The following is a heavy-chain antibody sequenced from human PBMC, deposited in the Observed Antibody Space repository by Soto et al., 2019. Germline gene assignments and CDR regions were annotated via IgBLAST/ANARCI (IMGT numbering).Heavy chain of an antibody. V-gene: IGHV4-61*01. CDR3: ARMRCGEVPYWFDP. Sequence: QVQLQESGPGLVKPSETLSLTCTVSGGFVSSASYFWSWIRQPPGKEMEFIAYVYYTGTTKYSPSLKSRASISRDTSKNQFSLNLSSVTTADTAIYYCARMRCGEVPYWFDPWGQGILVTVS. J-gene: IGHJ5*02. CDR1: GGFVSSASYF. D-gene: IGHD3-3*01. CDR2: VYYTGTT.